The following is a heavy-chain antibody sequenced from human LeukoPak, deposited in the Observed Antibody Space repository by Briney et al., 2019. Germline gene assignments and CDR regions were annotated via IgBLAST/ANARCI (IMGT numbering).Heavy chain of an antibody. CDR2: INPNSGGT. Sequence: GASVKVSCKASGYTFTGYYMHWVRQAPGQGLEWMGWINPNSGGTNYAQKFQGRVTMTRDTSISIAYMELSRLRSDDTAVYYCARGRYYYDSSAYYFDYWGQGTLVTVSS. CDR3: ARGRYYYDSSAYYFDY. V-gene: IGHV1-2*02. J-gene: IGHJ4*02. D-gene: IGHD3-22*01. CDR1: GYTFTGYY.